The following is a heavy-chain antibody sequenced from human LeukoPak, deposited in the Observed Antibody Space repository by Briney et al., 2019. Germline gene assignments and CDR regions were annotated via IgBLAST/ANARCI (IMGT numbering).Heavy chain of an antibody. V-gene: IGHV1-2*02. CDR2: INPKSGDT. CDR3: ARDRRPTVTTFAETDY. J-gene: IGHJ4*02. D-gene: IGHD4-17*01. Sequence: GASVKVSCKGSGYTFSGYYMHWVRQAPGQGLEWMGWINPKSGDTKYAQKFQGRVTMTRDTSISTAYMELRGLKSDDAAVYYCARDRRPTVTTFAETDYWGQGTLVTVSS. CDR1: GYTFSGYY.